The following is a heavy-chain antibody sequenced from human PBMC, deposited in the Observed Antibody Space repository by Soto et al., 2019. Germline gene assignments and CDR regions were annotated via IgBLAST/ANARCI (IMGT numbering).Heavy chain of an antibody. Sequence: SETLSLTCTVSGGSISSYCWSWIRQPPGKGLEWIGYIYYSGSTNYNPSLKSRVTISVDTSKNQFSLKLSSVTAADTAVYYCARVLRYCSGGSCYTVDPWGQGTLVTVSS. J-gene: IGHJ5*02. D-gene: IGHD2-15*01. CDR2: IYYSGST. CDR3: ARVLRYCSGGSCYTVDP. CDR1: GGSISSYC. V-gene: IGHV4-59*01.